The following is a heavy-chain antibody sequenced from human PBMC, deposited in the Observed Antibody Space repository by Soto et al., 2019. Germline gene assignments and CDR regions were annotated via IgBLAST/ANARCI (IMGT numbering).Heavy chain of an antibody. Sequence: QVQLQESGPGLVKPSETLSLTCTVSGDSISDYHWSWVRQPPGKGLEWIAYIHKSGSTNYNPSLKSRATVSVDTSRMQFSLNLNSVTAADTAISYCARSELGIPTTPYIFDYWGRGNLVTVSS. CDR2: IHKSGST. CDR3: ARSELGIPTTPYIFDY. CDR1: GDSISDYH. V-gene: IGHV4-59*01. J-gene: IGHJ4*02. D-gene: IGHD1-1*01.